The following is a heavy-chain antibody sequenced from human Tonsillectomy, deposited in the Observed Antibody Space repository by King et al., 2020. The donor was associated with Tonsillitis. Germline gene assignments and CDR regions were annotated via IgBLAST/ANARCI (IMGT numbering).Heavy chain of an antibody. Sequence: VQLVESGGGLVKPGGSLRLSCAASGFIFSTHNMVWVRQTAEKGLEWVASINSGATSIYYADSVKGRFTISRVNDKRSVYLQMNSLRVEDTALYYCARRAAAKGVDYWGRGALVTVSS. CDR2: INSGATSI. CDR3: ARRAAAKGVDY. V-gene: IGHV3-21*01. CDR1: GFIFSTHN. J-gene: IGHJ4*02. D-gene: IGHD6-13*01.